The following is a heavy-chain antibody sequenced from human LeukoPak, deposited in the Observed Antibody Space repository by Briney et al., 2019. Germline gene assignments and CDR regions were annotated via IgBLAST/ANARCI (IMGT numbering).Heavy chain of an antibody. CDR3: VRGASHLAY. J-gene: IGHJ4*02. CDR1: GFTFQNFD. CDR2: VSRSGAYA. Sequence: GGSLRLSCAASGFTFQNFDMTWVRQAPGKGLEWVSSVSRSGAYAHYADSVRGRFTISRDNSNNTPFLQMNSLRGDDTAVYYCVRGASHLAYWGQGTLVTASS. V-gene: IGHV3-23*01.